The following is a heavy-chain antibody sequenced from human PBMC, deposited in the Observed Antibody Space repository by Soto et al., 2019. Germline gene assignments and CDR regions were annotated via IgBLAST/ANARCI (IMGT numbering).Heavy chain of an antibody. CDR1: GFTFSSYG. J-gene: IGHJ4*02. V-gene: IGHV3-33*01. CDR3: ARDRSYRHFDY. Sequence: GGSLRLSCAASGFTFSSYGMHWVRQAPGKGLEWVAVIWYDGSNKYYADSVKGRFTISRENSKNTRYLQMNSLRAEDTAVYYCARDRSYRHFDYWGQGTLVTVSS. CDR2: IWYDGSNK.